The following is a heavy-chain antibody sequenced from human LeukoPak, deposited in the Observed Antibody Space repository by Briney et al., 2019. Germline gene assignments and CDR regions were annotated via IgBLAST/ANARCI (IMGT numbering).Heavy chain of an antibody. V-gene: IGHV5-51*01. CDR3: ARQYGRPFDY. D-gene: IGHD4-17*01. CDR1: GYSFSNYW. CDR2: IYPGDSDT. Sequence: GESLKISCKGSGYSFSNYWIGWVRQMPGKGLEWMGIIYPGDSDTRYSPSFQGQVTISVDESINTAYLQWSSLEASDTAMYYCARQYGRPFDYWGQGTLVTLSS. J-gene: IGHJ4*02.